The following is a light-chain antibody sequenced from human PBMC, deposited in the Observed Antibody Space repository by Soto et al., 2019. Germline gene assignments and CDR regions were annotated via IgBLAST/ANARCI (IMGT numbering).Light chain of an antibody. CDR2: DVS. CDR1: SSDVGGYNY. J-gene: IGLJ1*01. Sequence: QSALTQPASVSGSPGQSITISCTGTSSDVGGYNYVSWYQQHPGKAPKLMIYDVSNRPSGVSNRFSGSQSGNTASLTISGLQPEGEDDSYCSSCTIGSTLLYVFGTGTKLTVL. V-gene: IGLV2-14*01. CDR3: SSCTIGSTLLYV.